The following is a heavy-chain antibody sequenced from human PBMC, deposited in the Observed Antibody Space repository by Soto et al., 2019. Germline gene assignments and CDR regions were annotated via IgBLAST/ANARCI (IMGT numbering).Heavy chain of an antibody. D-gene: IGHD3-9*01. Sequence: VQLLESGGGLVQPGGSLRLSCAASGFTFSSYAMSWVRQAPGKGLEWVSAISGSGGSTYYADSVKGRFTISRDNRKNTLYLQMSSLRDEDTAIYYCAKSTHLRYFDWLWYFDYWGQGTLVTVSS. CDR1: GFTFSSYA. J-gene: IGHJ4*02. CDR2: ISGSGGST. CDR3: AKSTHLRYFDWLWYFDY. V-gene: IGHV3-23*01.